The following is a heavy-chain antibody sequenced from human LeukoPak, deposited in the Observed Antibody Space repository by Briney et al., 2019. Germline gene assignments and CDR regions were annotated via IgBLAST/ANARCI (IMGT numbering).Heavy chain of an antibody. J-gene: IGHJ6*03. CDR2: IYTSGST. Sequence: PSETLSLTCTVSGGSISSYYWSWIRQPAGKGLEWIGRIYTSGSTNYNPSLESRVTMSVDTSKNHFSLKVTSVTAADTAVYHCARGKLVPGEYYYYYYMDVWGKGTTVTVSS. CDR3: ARGKLVPGEYYYYYYMDV. CDR1: GGSISSYY. D-gene: IGHD6-6*01. V-gene: IGHV4-4*07.